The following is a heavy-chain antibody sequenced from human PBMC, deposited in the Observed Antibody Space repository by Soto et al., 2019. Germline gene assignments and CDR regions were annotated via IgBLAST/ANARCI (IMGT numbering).Heavy chain of an antibody. J-gene: IGHJ4*02. Sequence: PGGSLRLSCAASGFTFSSYAMHWVRQAPGKGLEWVAVISYDGSNKYYADSVKGRFTISRDNSKNTLYLQMNSLRAEDTAVYYCARDGPSLDYYDSSGLDYWGQGTLVTVSS. CDR3: ARDGPSLDYYDSSGLDY. D-gene: IGHD3-22*01. V-gene: IGHV3-30-3*01. CDR2: ISYDGSNK. CDR1: GFTFSSYA.